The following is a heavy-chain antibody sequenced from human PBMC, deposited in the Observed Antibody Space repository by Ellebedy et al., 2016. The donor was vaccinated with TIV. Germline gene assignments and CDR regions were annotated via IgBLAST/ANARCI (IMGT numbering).Heavy chain of an antibody. J-gene: IGHJ6*01. V-gene: IGHV4-28*01. Sequence: SETLSLXCNVSGFSFNSGSPWGWIRQPPGRGLEWIGSLYHTGNFYHNGITSYNPSLRSRVTISVDTSKNQFSLKLSSVTAADTAVYFCATGGKLGSDVWGQGTTVIVSS. D-gene: IGHD3-16*01. CDR2: LYHTGNFYHNGIT. CDR1: GFSFNSGSP. CDR3: ATGGKLGSDV.